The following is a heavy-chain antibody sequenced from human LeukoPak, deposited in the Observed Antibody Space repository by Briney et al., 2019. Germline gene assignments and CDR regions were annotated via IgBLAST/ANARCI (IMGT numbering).Heavy chain of an antibody. Sequence: PGGSLRLSCTASGFTFSTYGMHWVRQAPGKGLEWVTLISYDGSTKYYSDSVKGRFTTSRDNSKNTLYLQMNSLRAEDTAVYYCARGEMATKRGYFDYWGQGTLVTVSS. V-gene: IGHV3-30*03. J-gene: IGHJ4*02. CDR3: ARGEMATKRGYFDY. CDR1: GFTFSTYG. CDR2: ISYDGSTK. D-gene: IGHD5-24*01.